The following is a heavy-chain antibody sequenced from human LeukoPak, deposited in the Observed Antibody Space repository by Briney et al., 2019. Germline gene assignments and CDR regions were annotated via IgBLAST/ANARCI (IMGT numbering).Heavy chain of an antibody. CDR1: GYTFTGYY. CDR2: INPNSGGT. CDR3: ARNPAGYCSSTSCYLYYYYGMDV. V-gene: IGHV1-2*02. Sequence: GASVKLSCKASGYTFTGYYMHWVRQAPGQGLEWMGWINPNSGGTNYAQKFQGRVTMTRDTSISTAYMELSRLRSDDTAVYCCARNPAGYCSSTSCYLYYYYGMDVWGQGTTVTVSS. J-gene: IGHJ6*02. D-gene: IGHD2-2*01.